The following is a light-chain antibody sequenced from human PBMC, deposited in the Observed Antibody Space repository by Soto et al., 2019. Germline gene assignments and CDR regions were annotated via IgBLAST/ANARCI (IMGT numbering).Light chain of an antibody. CDR1: KLGDKY. CDR3: QACDSGTVV. V-gene: IGLV3-1*01. CDR2: QDS. Sequence: SYELTQPPSVSVSPGQTASITCSGDKLGDKYACWYQQKPGQSPVLVIYQDSKRPSGIPERFSGSNSGNTATLTISGTQAMDEADYYCQACDSGTVVFGGGTKLTVL. J-gene: IGLJ2*01.